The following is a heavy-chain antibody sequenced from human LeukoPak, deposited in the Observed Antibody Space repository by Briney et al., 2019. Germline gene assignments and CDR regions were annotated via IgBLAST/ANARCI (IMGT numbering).Heavy chain of an antibody. D-gene: IGHD6-13*01. CDR1: EFTVSNSH. CDR2: IYSGGST. Sequence: GGSLRLSCAASEFTVSNSHMSWVRQAPGKGLEWVSIIYSGGSTSYADSVKGRFIISRDNSKNTLYLQMNSLRAEDTAVYYCARRSPIAGAGPRRLEDWGQGTLVTVSS. CDR3: ARRSPIAGAGPRRLED. J-gene: IGHJ4*02. V-gene: IGHV3-53*01.